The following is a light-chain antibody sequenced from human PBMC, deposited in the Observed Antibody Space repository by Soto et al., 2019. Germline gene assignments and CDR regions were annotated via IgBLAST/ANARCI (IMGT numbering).Light chain of an antibody. CDR2: DVT. CDR3: SSYTHSSTVV. Sequence: QSALTQPASVSGSPGQSITISCTGTSSDVGAYRYVSWYQQRPGKAPKLMVFDVTYRPSGVSDRFSGSKSGYTASLTISGLQAEDEADYYCSSYTHSSTVVFGGGTKVTVL. J-gene: IGLJ2*01. V-gene: IGLV2-14*01. CDR1: SSDVGAYRY.